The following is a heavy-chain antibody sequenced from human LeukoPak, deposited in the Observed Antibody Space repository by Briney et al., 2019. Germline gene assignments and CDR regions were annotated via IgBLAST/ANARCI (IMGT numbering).Heavy chain of an antibody. CDR3: ARYRGASGYHFDY. J-gene: IGHJ4*02. V-gene: IGHV4-4*02. CDR2: IYRSGST. D-gene: IGHD5-12*01. CDR1: GGSISSSNW. Sequence: PSGTLSLTCAVSGGSISSSNWWSWVRQPPGKGLEWIGEIYRSGSTNYNPSLKSRVTISVDKSKNQFSLKLSSVNAADTAMYYCARYRGASGYHFDYWGQGTLVTVSS.